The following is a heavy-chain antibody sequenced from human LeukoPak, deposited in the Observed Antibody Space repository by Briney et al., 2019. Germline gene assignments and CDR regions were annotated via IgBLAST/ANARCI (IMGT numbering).Heavy chain of an antibody. Sequence: SETLSLICAGSVGSISSGGYSWSWIRQPPGKGLEWIRYIYHSGSTYYSPSLKSAVTISVDRCKNQFSLKLSSVTAADTAVYYCVRQGANVGTLAHYYAMDMWGQGTTVTVSS. J-gene: IGHJ6*02. V-gene: IGHV4-30-2*01. CDR2: IYHSGST. CDR3: VRQGANVGTLAHYYAMDM. D-gene: IGHD2-8*01. CDR1: VGSISSGGYS.